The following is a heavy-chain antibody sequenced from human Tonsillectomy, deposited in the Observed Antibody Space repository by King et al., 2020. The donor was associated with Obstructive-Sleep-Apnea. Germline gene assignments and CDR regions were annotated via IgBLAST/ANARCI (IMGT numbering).Heavy chain of an antibody. CDR3: ARDPSVYCSSNSCYAAYYYGMDV. D-gene: IGHD2-2*01. Sequence: VQLVESGGGLVKPGGSLRLSCAASGFTFSDYYMSWIRQAPGKGLEWVSYISSSSSYTNYADSVKGRFTISRDNAKNSLYLQMNSLRAEDTAVYYCARDPSVYCSSNSCYAAYYYGMDVWGQGTTVTVSS. CDR2: ISSSSSYT. J-gene: IGHJ6*02. V-gene: IGHV3-11*06. CDR1: GFTFSDYY.